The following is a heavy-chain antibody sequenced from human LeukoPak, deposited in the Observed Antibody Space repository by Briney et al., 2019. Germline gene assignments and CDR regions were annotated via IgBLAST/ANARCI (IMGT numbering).Heavy chain of an antibody. CDR3: ARGEEASAYCGGDCYYFDY. V-gene: IGHV1-69*13. CDR1: GGTFSSYA. D-gene: IGHD2-21*02. Sequence: ASVTVSCTASGGTFSSYAISWVRQAPGQGLEWMGGIIPIFGTANYAQKFQGRVMITADESTSTAYMELSSLRSEDTAVYYCARGEEASAYCGGDCYYFDYWGQGTLVTVSS. J-gene: IGHJ4*02. CDR2: IIPIFGTA.